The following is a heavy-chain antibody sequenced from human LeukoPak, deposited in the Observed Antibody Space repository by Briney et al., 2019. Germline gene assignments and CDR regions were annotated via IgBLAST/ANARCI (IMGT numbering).Heavy chain of an antibody. CDR2: IYPGDSDT. CDR3: ARAGYSNRWDGVDY. D-gene: IGHD2/OR15-2a*01. V-gene: IGHV5-51*01. CDR1: GYTFTNYW. J-gene: IGHJ4*02. Sequence: RGESLKISCKGSGYTFTNYWIGWVRQMPGKGLEFMAIIYPGDSDTRYSPSFQGQVTISVDKSINTAYLQWSSLKASDSAMYYCARAGYSNRWDGVDYWGQGALVTVSS.